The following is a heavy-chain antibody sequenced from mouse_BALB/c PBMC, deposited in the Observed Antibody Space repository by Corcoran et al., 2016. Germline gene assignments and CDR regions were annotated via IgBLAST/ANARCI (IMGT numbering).Heavy chain of an antibody. CDR3: ARDGVRATSYALDY. Sequence: EVQLQQSGPELVKPGASVKISCKTSGYKFTEYIIHWVKQSLGKNLEWIGSIDPNNGGTTYNQKFKVKATLTVDKSSRTAYMEVRSLTFEDSTVYYWARDGVRATSYALDYWGQGTSVTVSS. V-gene: IGHV1-18*01. CDR1: GYKFTEYI. CDR2: IDPNNGGT. J-gene: IGHJ4*01. D-gene: IGHD3-1*01.